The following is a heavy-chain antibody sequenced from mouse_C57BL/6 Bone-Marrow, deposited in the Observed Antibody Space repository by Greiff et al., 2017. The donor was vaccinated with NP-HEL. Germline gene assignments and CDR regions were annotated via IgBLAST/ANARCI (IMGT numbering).Heavy chain of an antibody. CDR1: GYTFTSDW. J-gene: IGHJ2*01. D-gene: IGHD3-2*02. CDR3: AREGAQATPFDY. CDR2: IYPGSGST. V-gene: IGHV1-55*01. Sequence: VQLQQPGAELVKPGASVKMSCKASGYTFTSDWITWVKQRPGQGLEWIGDIYPGSGSTNYNEKFKSKATLTVDTSSSTAYMQLSSLTSEDSAVYYCAREGAQATPFDYWGQGTTLTVSS.